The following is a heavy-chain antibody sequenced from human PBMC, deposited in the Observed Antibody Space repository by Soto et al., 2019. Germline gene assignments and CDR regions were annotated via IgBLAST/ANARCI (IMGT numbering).Heavy chain of an antibody. CDR2: TYYRSRWYN. CDR3: ARALGTGWLSTKDAFHI. Sequence: QTFSLTGATSGAIFCRNSAAWNCIRQSPSRGLEWLGRTYYRSRWYNDYAVSVKGQITINPDTSKNQFSLQLNSMTPEDTAVYYCARALGTGWLSTKDAFHIWGQGTMVTVSS. D-gene: IGHD1-1*01. V-gene: IGHV6-1*01. J-gene: IGHJ3*02. CDR1: GAIFCRNSAA.